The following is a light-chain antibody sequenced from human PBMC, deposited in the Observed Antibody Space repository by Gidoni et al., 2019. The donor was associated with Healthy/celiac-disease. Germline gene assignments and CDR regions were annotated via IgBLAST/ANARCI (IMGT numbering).Light chain of an antibody. CDR3: QQSYSTLWT. CDR2: AAS. CDR1: QSISSY. Sequence: DIQMTQSPSSLSASVGDRVTITCRASQSISSYLNWYQQKPGKAPKLLIYAASSLQSGVPSRFSGSGSGTDFTLTISSLQPEDFATYYCQQSYSTLWTFXQXTEVEIK. J-gene: IGKJ1*01. V-gene: IGKV1-39*01.